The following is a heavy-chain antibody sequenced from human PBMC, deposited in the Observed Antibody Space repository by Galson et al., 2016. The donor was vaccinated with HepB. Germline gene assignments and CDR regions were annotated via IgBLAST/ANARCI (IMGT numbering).Heavy chain of an antibody. CDR1: GFRFSDYA. V-gene: IGHV3-30*18. D-gene: IGHD1-1*01. Sequence: SLRLSCAASGFRFSDYAMHWLRQAPGQGLEWVAAISTDGTNTQYSESVKGRFTISRDSSKNTLNLQMNSLRIEDTAVYYWAKRRRGGNWLQLDEWGQGTLVAVSS. J-gene: IGHJ4*02. CDR3: AKRRRGGNWLQLDE. CDR2: ISTDGTNT.